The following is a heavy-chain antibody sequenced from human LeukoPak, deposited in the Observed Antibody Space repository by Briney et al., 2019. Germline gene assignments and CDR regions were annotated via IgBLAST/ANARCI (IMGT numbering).Heavy chain of an antibody. V-gene: IGHV3-30-3*01. CDR1: GFTFSSYA. Sequence: GGSLRLSCAASGFTFSSYAMHWVRQAPGKGLEWVAVISYDGSNKYYADSVKGRFTISRDNSKNTLYLQMNSLRAEDTAVYYCARDGVIVGAKFFDYWGQGTLVTVSS. CDR3: ARDGVIVGAKFFDY. J-gene: IGHJ4*02. CDR2: ISYDGSNK. D-gene: IGHD1-26*01.